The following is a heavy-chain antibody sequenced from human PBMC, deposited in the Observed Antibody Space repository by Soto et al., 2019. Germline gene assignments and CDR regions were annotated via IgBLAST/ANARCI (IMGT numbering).Heavy chain of an antibody. J-gene: IGHJ5*02. CDR2: IKNKPNSYAT. CDR3: TRQSARWEDWFDP. D-gene: IGHD1-26*01. Sequence: RRLSCAASGFTFSASAIHWVRQASGKGLEWIGHIKNKPNSYATTYAASVTGRFTISRDDSKNTAYLQMNSLKTEDTAIYYCTRQSARWEDWFDPWGQGTLVTVSS. V-gene: IGHV3-73*01. CDR1: GFTFSASA.